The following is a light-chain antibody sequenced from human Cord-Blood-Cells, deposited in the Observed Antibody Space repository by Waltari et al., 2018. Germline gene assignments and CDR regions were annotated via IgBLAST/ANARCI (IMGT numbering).Light chain of an antibody. CDR2: WAS. CDR3: QQYYSTPGWT. J-gene: IGKJ1*01. Sequence: DIVMTQSPDSLAVSLGERDTINCKSSQSVLYSSNNKNYLAGYQQKPGQPPKLLIYWASTRESGVPYRFSGSGSGTDFTLTISSLQAEDVAVYYCQQYYSTPGWTFGQGTKVEIK. CDR1: QSVLYSSNNKNY. V-gene: IGKV4-1*01.